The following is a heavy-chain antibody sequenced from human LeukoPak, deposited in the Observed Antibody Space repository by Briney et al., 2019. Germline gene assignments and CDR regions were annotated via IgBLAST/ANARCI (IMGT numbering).Heavy chain of an antibody. CDR2: INSASNFI. CDR3: ARDSPYYFDSSGDYVRDY. J-gene: IGHJ4*02. CDR1: GFTFRTFT. D-gene: IGHD3-22*01. Sequence: GGSLRLSCAASGFTFRTFTMHWVRQAPGKGLERVSSINSASNFIYYADSVKGRLTISRDNAKNSLYLQMSSLKVEDTAVYYCARDSPYYFDSSGDYVRDYWGQGALVTVSS. V-gene: IGHV3-21*01.